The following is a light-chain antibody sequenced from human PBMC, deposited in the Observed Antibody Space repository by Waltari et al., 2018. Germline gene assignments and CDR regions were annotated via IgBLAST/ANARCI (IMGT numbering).Light chain of an antibody. CDR1: ESVSRA. CDR3: QHYLRLPVT. Sequence: EIVLTQPPGTLSFSVGERATVSCRARESVSRALAWYQQKPGRAPRLLIYGASTRATGIPDRFSGSGSGTDFSLTISRLEPDDFAVYYCQHYLRLPVTFGQGTTVEI. J-gene: IGKJ1*01. V-gene: IGKV3-20*01. CDR2: GAS.